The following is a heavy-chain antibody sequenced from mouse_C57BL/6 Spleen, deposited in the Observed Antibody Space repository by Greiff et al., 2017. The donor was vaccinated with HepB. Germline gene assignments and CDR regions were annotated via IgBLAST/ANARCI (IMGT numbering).Heavy chain of an antibody. Sequence: QVQLQQPGAELVRPGSSVKLSCKASGYTFTSYWMDWVKQRPGQGLEWIGNIYPSDSETHYNQKFKDKATLTVDKSSSTAYMQLSSLTSEDSAVYYCARLRRSCGYFEVWGTGTTVSVSS. V-gene: IGHV1-61*01. CDR3: ARLRRSCGYFEV. CDR1: GYTFTSYW. J-gene: IGHJ1*03. CDR2: IYPSDSET. D-gene: IGHD1-1*01.